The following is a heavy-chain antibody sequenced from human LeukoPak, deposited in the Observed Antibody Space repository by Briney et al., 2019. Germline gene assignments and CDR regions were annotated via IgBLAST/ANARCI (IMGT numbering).Heavy chain of an antibody. CDR2: INSDGSST. J-gene: IGHJ5*02. Sequence: GGSLRLPCAASGFTFSSYWMHWVRQAPGKGLVWVSRINSDGSSTRYADSEKGRFTISRDNAKNTLYLQMNSLRAEDTAVYYCVRGVGGDSRFDPWGRGTLVTVSS. D-gene: IGHD1-26*01. CDR3: VRGVGGDSRFDP. V-gene: IGHV3-74*01. CDR1: GFTFSSYW.